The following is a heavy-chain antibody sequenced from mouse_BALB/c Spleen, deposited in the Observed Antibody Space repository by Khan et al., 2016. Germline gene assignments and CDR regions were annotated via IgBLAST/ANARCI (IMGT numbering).Heavy chain of an antibody. V-gene: IGHV14-3*02. CDR1: GFNIKDIY. CDR2: IDPANVNN. J-gene: IGHJ2*01. CDR3: TREVYYPY. D-gene: IGHD1-1*01. Sequence: VQLQQSGAELVKPGASVKLSCTASGFNIKDIYMHWVKQRPEQGLEWIGRIDPANVNNKHDPKFQGKATLTADTSSNTAYLQLSSLTSEDTAVYYCTREVYYPYWGQGTTLTVSS.